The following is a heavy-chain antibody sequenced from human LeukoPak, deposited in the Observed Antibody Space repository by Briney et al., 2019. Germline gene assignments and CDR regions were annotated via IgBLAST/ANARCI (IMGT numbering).Heavy chain of an antibody. V-gene: IGHV3-48*01. D-gene: IGHD6-19*01. Sequence: PGGSLRLSCAASGFTFSGHNMNWVRQAPGKGLEWISFVSISSGTIYYADSVKGRFTISRDNSKNTLYLQMNSLRAEDTAVYYCAKEIAVAGTGDYWGQGTLVTVSS. CDR2: VSISSGTI. J-gene: IGHJ4*02. CDR3: AKEIAVAGTGDY. CDR1: GFTFSGHN.